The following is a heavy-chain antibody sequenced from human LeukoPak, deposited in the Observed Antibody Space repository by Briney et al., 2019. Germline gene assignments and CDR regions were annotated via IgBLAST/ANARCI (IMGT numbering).Heavy chain of an antibody. J-gene: IGHJ4*02. Sequence: GGSLRLSCAASGFIFSGSSMHWVRQAPGKGLEWVCFIRFDATNKYYADSVKGRFTISRDNAKNSLYLQMNSLRAEDTAVYYCAKDTSNYPYYFDYWGQGTLVTVSS. V-gene: IGHV3-30*02. CDR3: AKDTSNYPYYFDY. CDR1: GFIFSGSS. CDR2: IRFDATNK. D-gene: IGHD4-11*01.